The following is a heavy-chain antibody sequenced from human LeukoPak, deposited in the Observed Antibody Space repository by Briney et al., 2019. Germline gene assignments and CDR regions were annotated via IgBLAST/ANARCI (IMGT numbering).Heavy chain of an antibody. V-gene: IGHV3-7*04. CDR3: ARARYGSGGYFFDF. CDR1: GFNFNSYW. D-gene: IGHD3-10*01. CDR2: IKQDGSEI. J-gene: IGHJ4*02. Sequence: GGSLRLSCAASGFNFNSYWMSWVRQAPGKGLECVASIKQDGSEIYFVDSVKGRLTISRDNAKSSLYLQMNGLRGEDTAVYYCARARYGSGGYFFDFWGQGTLVTVSS.